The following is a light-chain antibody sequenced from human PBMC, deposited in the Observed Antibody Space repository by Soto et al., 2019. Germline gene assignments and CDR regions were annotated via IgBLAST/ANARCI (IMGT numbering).Light chain of an antibody. Sequence: VLTQSPGTLSLSPGEIATLSCRASQSVSTRFAWYQHKSGQAPRLLIPSASIRAPGIPDRFSGSGSGTDFTLTISRLEPEDFALYYCQHYYGTSPIAFGQGTRLEIK. V-gene: IGKV3-20*01. CDR2: SAS. CDR3: QHYYGTSPIA. CDR1: QSVSTR. J-gene: IGKJ5*01.